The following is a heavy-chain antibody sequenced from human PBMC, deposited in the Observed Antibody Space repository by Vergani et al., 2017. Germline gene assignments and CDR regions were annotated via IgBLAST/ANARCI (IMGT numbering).Heavy chain of an antibody. CDR3: ARNHYGTQYYFDY. CDR1: GFTFSSYG. D-gene: IGHD1-14*01. J-gene: IGHJ4*02. Sequence: QVQLVESGGGVVQPGRSLRLSCAASGFTFSSYGMHWVRQAPGKGLEWVAVISYDGSNKYYADSVKGRFTISRDNSKNTLYLQMNSLRAEDTAVYYCARNHYGTQYYFDYWGQGTLVTVSS. CDR2: ISYDGSNK. V-gene: IGHV3-30*03.